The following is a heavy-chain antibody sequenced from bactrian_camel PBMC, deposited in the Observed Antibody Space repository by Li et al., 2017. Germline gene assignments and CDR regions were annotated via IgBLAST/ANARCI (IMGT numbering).Heavy chain of an antibody. Sequence: VQLVESGGGSVQAGGSLRLSCVASGYYGGLHCMAWFRQASGKEREGVASLDRAGYTSYADSVEGRFTISHDNAKNTLYLQMNSLQPEDTATYYCAAGALIPGFYFPPGDLRRRRATVEWCGRFDYWGRGTQVTVS. CDR2: LDRAGYT. CDR3: AAGALIPGFYFPPGDLRRRRATVEWCGRFDY. V-gene: IGHV3S55*01. CDR1: GYYGGLHC. J-gene: IGHJ4*01. D-gene: IGHD1*01.